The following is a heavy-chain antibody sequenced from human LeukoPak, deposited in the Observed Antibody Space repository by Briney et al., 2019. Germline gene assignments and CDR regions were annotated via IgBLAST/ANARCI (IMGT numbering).Heavy chain of an antibody. V-gene: IGHV3-21*01. CDR2: ISSSSSYI. J-gene: IGHJ3*02. CDR1: GFTFSSYS. Sequence: GGSLRLSCAASGFTFSSYSMNWVRQAPGKGLEWVSSISSSSSYIYYADSVKGRFTISRDNAKNSLYLQMNSLRAEDTAVYYCARYCSSTSCYGERAFDIWGQGTMVTVSS. D-gene: IGHD2-2*01. CDR3: ARYCSSTSCYGERAFDI.